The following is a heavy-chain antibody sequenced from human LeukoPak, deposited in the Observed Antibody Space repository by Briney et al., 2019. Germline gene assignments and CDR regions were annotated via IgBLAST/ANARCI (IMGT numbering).Heavy chain of an antibody. D-gene: IGHD4-17*01. CDR3: ARIYGDYVDY. CDR2: IYCSGST. CDR1: DDSISSYY. Sequence: SETLSLTCTVSDDSISSYYWSWIRQPPGKGLEWIGYIYCSGSTNYNPSLKSRVTISVDTSKNQFFLILSSVTAADTAVYYCARIYGDYVDYWGQGTLVTVSS. V-gene: IGHV4-59*01. J-gene: IGHJ4*02.